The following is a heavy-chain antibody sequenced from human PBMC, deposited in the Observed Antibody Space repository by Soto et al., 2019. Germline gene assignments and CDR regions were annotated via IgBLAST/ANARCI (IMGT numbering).Heavy chain of an antibody. D-gene: IGHD3-16*02. Sequence: QVQLQQWGAGLLKPSETLSLTCAVYGGSFSGYYWSWIRQPPGKGLEWIGEINHSGSTNYNPSLKGRVNISVDTSKGQFSLKLSAVTAADTAVYYCARVSYNYIWGSYRDNIYFDYWGQGTLVTVSS. CDR3: ARVSYNYIWGSYRDNIYFDY. V-gene: IGHV4-34*01. CDR1: GGSFSGYY. CDR2: INHSGST. J-gene: IGHJ4*02.